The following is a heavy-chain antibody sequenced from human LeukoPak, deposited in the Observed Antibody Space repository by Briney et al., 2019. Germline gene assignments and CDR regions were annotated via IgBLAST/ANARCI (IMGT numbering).Heavy chain of an antibody. CDR2: ISAYNGNT. Sequence: ASVKVSCKASGYTFTSYGISWVRQAPGQGLEWMGWISAYNGNTNYVQKLQGRVTMTTDTSTSTAYMELRSLRSDDTAVYYCARQTLAYCGGDCYSPEFDYWGQGTLVTVSS. CDR3: ARQTLAYCGGDCYSPEFDY. J-gene: IGHJ4*02. D-gene: IGHD2-21*02. CDR1: GYTFTSYG. V-gene: IGHV1-18*01.